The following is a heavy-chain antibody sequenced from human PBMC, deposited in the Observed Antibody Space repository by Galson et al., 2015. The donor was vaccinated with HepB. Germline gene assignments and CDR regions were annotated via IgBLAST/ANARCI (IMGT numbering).Heavy chain of an antibody. CDR1: GSTFKYRY. J-gene: IGHJ3*02. Sequence: SVKVSCKAPGSTFKYRYLRWVRQAPGQPLEWMGWITPFIGDTHYARRFQDRVTITRDESMSTVYMELSSLRSEDTALYYCASVKRPAAPTPHDAFDIWGQGTMVTVSS. CDR2: ITPFIGDT. CDR3: ASVKRPAAPTPHDAFDI. D-gene: IGHD6-25*01. V-gene: IGHV1-45*02.